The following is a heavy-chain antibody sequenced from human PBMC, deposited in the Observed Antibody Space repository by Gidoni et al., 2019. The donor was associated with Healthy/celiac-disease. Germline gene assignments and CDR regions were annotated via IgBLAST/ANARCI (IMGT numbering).Heavy chain of an antibody. Sequence: EVQLLESGGGLVQPGGSLRLSCAASGFTFSSYAMSWVRQAPGKGLEWVSAISGSGGSTYYADSVKGRFTISRDNSKNTLYLQMNSLRAEDTAVYYCAKETTMIVVVTPQYYFDYWGQGTLVTVSS. CDR2: ISGSGGST. V-gene: IGHV3-23*01. D-gene: IGHD3-22*01. CDR1: GFTFSSYA. CDR3: AKETTMIVVVTPQYYFDY. J-gene: IGHJ4*02.